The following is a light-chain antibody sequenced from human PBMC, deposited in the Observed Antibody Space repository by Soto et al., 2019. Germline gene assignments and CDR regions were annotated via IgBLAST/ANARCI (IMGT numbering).Light chain of an antibody. J-gene: IGKJ1*01. CDR2: DAS. CDR1: QSVSSR. CDR3: QHYNNWPPWT. Sequence: EIIMTQSPDILSVSPGERAILSCRASQSVSSRLAWYQQKPGQAPRLLIHDASTRATGVPARFSGSGSGTEFTLTISGLQAEDFAIYYCQHYNNWPPWTFGQGTKVEIK. V-gene: IGKV3-15*01.